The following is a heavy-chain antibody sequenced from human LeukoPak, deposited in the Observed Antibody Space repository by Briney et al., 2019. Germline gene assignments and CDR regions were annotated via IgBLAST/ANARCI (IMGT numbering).Heavy chain of an antibody. D-gene: IGHD6-13*01. J-gene: IGHJ3*02. V-gene: IGHV5-51*01. CDR1: GYSFPSFW. CDR3: AWGGISSSWVDDAFDI. Sequence: GESLKISCKGSGYSFPSFWIGWVRQLPGKGLEWMGIIYPGDADTRYSPSFQGQVTISADKSISTAYLQWSSLKASDTAMYYCAWGGISSSWVDDAFDIWGQGAMVTVSS. CDR2: IYPGDADT.